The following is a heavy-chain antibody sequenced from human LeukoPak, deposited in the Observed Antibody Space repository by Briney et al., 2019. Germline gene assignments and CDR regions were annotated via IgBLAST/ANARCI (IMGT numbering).Heavy chain of an antibody. CDR1: GGSISSSSYY. CDR2: IYTSGST. CDR3: ARDSRVAAAGPTGHYYYYMDV. J-gene: IGHJ6*03. V-gene: IGHV4-39*07. Sequence: SETLSLTCTVSGGSISSSSYYWGWIRQPPGMGLEWIGRIYTSGSTNYNPSLKSRVTISVDTSKNQFSLKLSSVTAADTAVYYCARDSRVAAAGPTGHYYYYMDVWGKGTTVTISS. D-gene: IGHD6-13*01.